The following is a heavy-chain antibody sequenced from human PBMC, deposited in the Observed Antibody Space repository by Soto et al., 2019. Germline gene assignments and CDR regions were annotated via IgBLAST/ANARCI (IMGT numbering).Heavy chain of an antibody. CDR3: AKDLAGIAVAGVDY. CDR2: ISYDGSNK. CDR1: GFTFSSYG. D-gene: IGHD6-19*01. Sequence: QVQLVESGGGVVQPGRSLRLSCAASGFTFSSYGVHWVRQAPGKGLEWVAVISYDGSNKYYADSVKGRFTISRDNSKNTLYLQMNSLRAEDTAVYYCAKDLAGIAVAGVDYWGQGTLVTVSS. J-gene: IGHJ4*02. V-gene: IGHV3-30*18.